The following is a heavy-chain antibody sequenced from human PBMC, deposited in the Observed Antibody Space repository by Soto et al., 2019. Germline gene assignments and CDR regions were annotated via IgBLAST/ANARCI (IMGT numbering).Heavy chain of an antibody. V-gene: IGHV4-39*01. J-gene: IGHJ4*02. CDR3: ARQLHLRYFDWLLYFDS. D-gene: IGHD3-9*01. Sequence: SETLSLTCTVSGGSISSSSYYWGWIRQPPGKGQEWIGSIYYSGSTYYNLSLKSRVTISVDTSKNQFSLKLSSVTAADTAVYYCARQLHLRYFDWLLYFDSWGQGTPVTVSS. CDR1: GGSISSSSYY. CDR2: IYYSGST.